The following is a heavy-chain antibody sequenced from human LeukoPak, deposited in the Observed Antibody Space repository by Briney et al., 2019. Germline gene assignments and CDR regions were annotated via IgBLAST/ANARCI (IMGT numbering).Heavy chain of an antibody. CDR3: SRGSGWLSVY. D-gene: IGHD6-19*01. J-gene: IGHJ4*02. V-gene: IGHV3-49*05. Sequence: KTGGSLRLSCTASGFTFGDYLMSWFRQAPGKGLEWIGFVSGGTTAYAASVKGRFTISRDDSTSIAYLQMNSLTTEDTAVYYCSRGSGWLSVYWGQGTLVTVSS. CDR1: GFTFGDYL. CDR2: VSGGTT.